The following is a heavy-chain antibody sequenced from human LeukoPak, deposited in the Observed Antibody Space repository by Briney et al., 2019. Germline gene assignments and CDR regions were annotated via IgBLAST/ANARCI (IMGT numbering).Heavy chain of an antibody. CDR3: AREGIDCGGDCSHGDI. D-gene: IGHD2-21*02. CDR2: IKQDGSKK. Sequence: PGRSLRLSCVASGFPFSSYWMTSVRQAPGKWREWVANIKQDGSKKSYVDSVKGRFTISRDNSKNTLYLQMNSLRAEDMAVYYCAREGIDCGGDCSHGDIWGQGTMVTVSS. CDR1: GFPFSSYW. J-gene: IGHJ3*02. V-gene: IGHV3-7*03.